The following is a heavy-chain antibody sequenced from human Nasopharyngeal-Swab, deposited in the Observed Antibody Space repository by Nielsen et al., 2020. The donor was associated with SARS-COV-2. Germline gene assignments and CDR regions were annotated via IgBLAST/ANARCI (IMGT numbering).Heavy chain of an antibody. V-gene: IGHV3-64*02. CDR2: VSGYGVTT. Sequence: GGSLRLSCAASGFTFSRYWIHWVRQAPGKGLEYLSAVSGYGVTTHYADSLKGRFTISRDNSKNTVYLQLGSLTAEDMAVYFCARGTPGIPSVDYWGQGTLVTVSS. CDR1: GFTFSRYW. CDR3: ARGTPGIPSVDY. D-gene: IGHD1-26*01. J-gene: IGHJ4*02.